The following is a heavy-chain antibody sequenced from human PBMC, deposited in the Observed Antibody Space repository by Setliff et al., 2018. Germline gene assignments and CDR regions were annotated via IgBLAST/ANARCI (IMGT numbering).Heavy chain of an antibody. CDR2: INHSGST. Sequence: SETLSLTCAVYGGSFSGYYWSWIRQPPGKGLEWIGEINHSGSTNYNPSLKSRVTISVXXXKHQFXXXXXXXXXXXXXXXXXXXXVHGSGSYRLYYYYMDVWGKGTTVTVSS. D-gene: IGHD3-10*01. CDR3: XXXVHGSGSYRLYYYYMDV. CDR1: GGSFSGYY. V-gene: IGHV4-34*01. J-gene: IGHJ6*03.